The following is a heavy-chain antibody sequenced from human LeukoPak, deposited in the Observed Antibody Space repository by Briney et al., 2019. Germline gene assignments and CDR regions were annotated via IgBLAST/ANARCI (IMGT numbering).Heavy chain of an antibody. V-gene: IGHV3-73*01. CDR3: TKWTNSSGWYYFDL. J-gene: IGHJ4*02. D-gene: IGHD6-13*01. Sequence: GGSLRLSCAGSGFIFSGSAMHWVRQASGKGLEWVGRIRSKANNYATAYAASVKGRFIVSSDDSKNTAYLQMNSLKIEDTAVYYCTKWTNSSGWYYFDLWGQGTLVTVSS. CDR1: GFIFSGSA. CDR2: IRSKANNYAT.